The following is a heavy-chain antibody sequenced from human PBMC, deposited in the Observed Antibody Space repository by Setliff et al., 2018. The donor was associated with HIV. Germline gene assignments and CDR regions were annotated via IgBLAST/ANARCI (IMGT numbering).Heavy chain of an antibody. CDR3: ARSVIGYYYYGMDV. J-gene: IGHJ6*01. CDR1: GGSISSSSYY. CDR2: IYYSGST. Sequence: SETLSLTCTVSGGSISSSSYYWGWIRQSPGKGLEWIGTIYYSGSTYYNPSLKSRVTISVDTSKNQFSLKLSSVTAADTAVYYCARSVIGYYYYGMDVWGQGTLVTVSS. V-gene: IGHV4-39*01. D-gene: IGHD3-10*01.